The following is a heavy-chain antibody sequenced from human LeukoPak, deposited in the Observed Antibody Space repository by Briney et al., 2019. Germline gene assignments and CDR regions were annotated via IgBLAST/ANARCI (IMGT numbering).Heavy chain of an antibody. CDR1: GYTFTSYY. CDR3: ARERTYYYDSSGYYGGVDAFDI. Sequence: GASVKVSCKASGYTFTSYYMHWVRQAPGQGLEWMGIINPSGGSTSYAQKFQGRVTMTRDKSTSTVYMELSSLRSEDTAVYYCARERTYYYDSSGYYGGVDAFDIWGQGTMVTVSS. V-gene: IGHV1-46*01. CDR2: INPSGGST. J-gene: IGHJ3*02. D-gene: IGHD3-22*01.